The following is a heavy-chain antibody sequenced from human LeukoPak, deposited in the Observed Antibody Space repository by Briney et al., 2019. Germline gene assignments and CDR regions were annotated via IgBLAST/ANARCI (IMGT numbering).Heavy chain of an antibody. J-gene: IGHJ4*02. CDR1: GFTFSSYA. CDR3: AKGGSKRDYFDY. Sequence: GGSLRLSCAASGFTFSSYAMSWVRQAPGKGLEWVSAISGSGGSTYYADSVKGRFTISRDNSKNTLYLQMNSPRAEDTAVYYCAKGGSKRDYFDYWGQGTLVTVSS. V-gene: IGHV3-23*01. CDR2: ISGSGGST. D-gene: IGHD1-26*01.